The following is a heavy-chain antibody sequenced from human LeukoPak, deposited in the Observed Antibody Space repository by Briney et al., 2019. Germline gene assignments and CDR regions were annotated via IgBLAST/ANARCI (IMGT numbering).Heavy chain of an antibody. Sequence: GESLKISCKGSGYSFTSYWISWVRQMPGKGLEWMGRIDPSDSYTNYSPSFQGHVTISADKSISTAYLQWSSLKASDTAMYYCALYPAVDTAMVSRFDPWGQGTLVTVSS. CDR3: ALYPAVDTAMVSRFDP. V-gene: IGHV5-10-1*01. CDR2: IDPSDSYT. D-gene: IGHD5-18*01. J-gene: IGHJ5*02. CDR1: GYSFTSYW.